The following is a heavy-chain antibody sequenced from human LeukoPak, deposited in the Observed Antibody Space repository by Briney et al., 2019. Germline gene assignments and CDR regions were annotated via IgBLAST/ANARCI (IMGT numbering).Heavy chain of an antibody. Sequence: ASVKVSCKASGYTFTGYYMHWVRQAPGQGLEWMGRINPNSGGTNYAQKFQGRVTMTRDTSISTAYMELSRLRSDDTAVFYCARDRDSVVPAFDYWGQGTLVTVSP. J-gene: IGHJ4*02. D-gene: IGHD2-2*01. CDR1: GYTFTGYY. CDR2: INPNSGGT. CDR3: ARDRDSVVPAFDY. V-gene: IGHV1-2*06.